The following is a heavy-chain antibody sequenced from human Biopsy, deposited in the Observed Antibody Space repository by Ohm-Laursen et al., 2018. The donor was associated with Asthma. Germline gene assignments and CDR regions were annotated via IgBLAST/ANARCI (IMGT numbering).Heavy chain of an antibody. CDR3: ARAASSWSQTGPPLFDH. Sequence: GTLSLTCTVSPGSINDYYWNWIRHFPGKGLELIGYGHSSGSTRFNPSRKSRVPVSVVMSADHVSLKLSSVSAAAAALYFCARAASSWSQTGPPLFDHWGPGTLVTVSS. D-gene: IGHD2-2*01. CDR1: PGSINDYY. V-gene: IGHV4-59*01. CDR2: GHSSGST. J-gene: IGHJ5*02.